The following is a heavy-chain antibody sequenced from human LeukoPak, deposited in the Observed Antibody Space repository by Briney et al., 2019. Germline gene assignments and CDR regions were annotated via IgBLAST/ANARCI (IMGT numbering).Heavy chain of an antibody. CDR1: GFTVGNNY. D-gene: IGHD5-24*01. J-gene: IGHJ4*02. CDR3: ARDFHHGYDY. V-gene: IGHV3-66*01. Sequence: RTGGSLRLSCATSGFTVGNNYMSWVRQAPGKGLEWVSVIYRGGNTYYAESVKGRFTISRDSSKNTLYLQMNSLRAEDTAVYYCARDFHHGYDYWGQGTLVTVSS. CDR2: IYRGGNT.